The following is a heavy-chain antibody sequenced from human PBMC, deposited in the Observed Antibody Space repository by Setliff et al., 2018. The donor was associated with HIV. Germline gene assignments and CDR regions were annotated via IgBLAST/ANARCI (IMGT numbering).Heavy chain of an antibody. CDR2: IFPIVGIP. J-gene: IGHJ6*02. CDR3: ARSMVRGVIDYYSGMDV. V-gene: IGHV1-69*10. CDR1: GGTFSTYT. D-gene: IGHD3-10*01. Sequence: GASVKVSCKTSGGTFSTYTFNWVRQAPGQGLEWMGGIFPIVGIPNYAQKFQGRVTITADKSTSTSYMEVSSLKSEDTAVYYWARSMVRGVIDYYSGMDVCGQGTTVTVSS.